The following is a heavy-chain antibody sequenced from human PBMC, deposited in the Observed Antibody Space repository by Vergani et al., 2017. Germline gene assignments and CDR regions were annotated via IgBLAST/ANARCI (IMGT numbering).Heavy chain of an antibody. V-gene: IGHV3-30*02. CDR1: GFTFSNYG. CDR3: ARDTVTGSRYFDY. Sequence: QVQLVESGGGVVQPGVSLRLSCGASGFTFSNYGMHWVRQAPGKGLEWVTFIRYDGSNTYYADSVKGRFTISRDNSKNTLFLQMNSLRPEDTAVYYCARDTVTGSRYFDYWGQGTLVTVSS. D-gene: IGHD6-19*01. CDR2: IRYDGSNT. J-gene: IGHJ4*02.